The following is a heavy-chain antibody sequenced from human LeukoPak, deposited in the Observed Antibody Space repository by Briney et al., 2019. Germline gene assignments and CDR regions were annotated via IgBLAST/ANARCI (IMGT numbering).Heavy chain of an antibody. D-gene: IGHD2-8*01. Sequence: GGSLRLSCAASGFTFSSYSMNWVRQAPGKGLEWVSYISSSSNTIYYADSVKGRFTISRDNAKNSLYLQMNSLRGEDAALYYCAVLHYYAMDVWGQGTTVTVSS. CDR1: GFTFSSYS. V-gene: IGHV3-48*04. CDR3: AVLHYYAMDV. CDR2: ISSSSNTI. J-gene: IGHJ6*02.